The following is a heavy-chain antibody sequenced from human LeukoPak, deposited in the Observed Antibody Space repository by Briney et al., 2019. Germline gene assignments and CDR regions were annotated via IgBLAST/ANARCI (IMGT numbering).Heavy chain of an antibody. J-gene: IGHJ4*02. D-gene: IGHD6-13*01. CDR3: ARLSIAAAGIIGLDY. V-gene: IGHV4-39*01. CDR1: GGSITSSSYY. Sequence: PSETLSLTCTVSGGSITSSSYYWSWIRQPPGRGLEWMGTIYYSGTTYYSPSLKSRVAIFVDRANDLFSLKLSSVTAADTAVYYCARLSIAAAGIIGLDYWGQGTLVTVSS. CDR2: IYYSGTT.